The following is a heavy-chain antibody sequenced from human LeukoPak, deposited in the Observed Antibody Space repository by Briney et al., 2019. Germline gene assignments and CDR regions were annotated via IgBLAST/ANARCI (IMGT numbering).Heavy chain of an antibody. CDR2: NAKDGRDT. J-gene: IGHJ3*01. V-gene: IGHV3-74*01. CDR1: GFTLRSYW. Sequence: PRGSLRLAFAAPGFTLRSYWVDSGRQAPGDGLGWVGPNAKDGRDTIYAPSVRDRFTVSRDNAKNTLYLQMNTLRAEETAVYLCARGGFAHGFDVWGQGTVVTVSS. CDR3: ARGGFAHGFDV. D-gene: IGHD5-12*01.